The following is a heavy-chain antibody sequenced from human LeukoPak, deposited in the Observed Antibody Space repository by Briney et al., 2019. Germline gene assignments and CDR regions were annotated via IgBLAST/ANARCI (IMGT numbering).Heavy chain of an antibody. CDR3: AKEWYYDFWSGYPGVMDV. Sequence: GGSLRLSCATSGFTFSDHYLDWVRQAPGKGLEWVGRSRNKDMRYTKEYAASVKGRFTISRDDSKNSLYLEMNSLKTEDTAVYYCAKEWYYDFWSGYPGVMDVWGKGTTVTVSS. CDR1: GFTFSDHY. V-gene: IGHV3-72*01. CDR2: SRNKDMRYTK. D-gene: IGHD3-3*01. J-gene: IGHJ6*03.